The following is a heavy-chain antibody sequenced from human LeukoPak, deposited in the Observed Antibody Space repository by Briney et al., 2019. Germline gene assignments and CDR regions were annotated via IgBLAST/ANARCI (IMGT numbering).Heavy chain of an antibody. V-gene: IGHV4-30-4*08. CDR2: IYYSGST. J-gene: IGHJ4*02. CDR3: ATRIAARREGDY. CDR1: GGSIGSGDYY. Sequence: SETLSLTCTVSGGSIGSGDYYWSWIRPPPGKGLEWIGDIYYSGSTYYNPSLKRRVTISVDTSKNQFSLKLSSVTAADTAVYYCATRIAARREGDYWGQGTLVTVSS. D-gene: IGHD6-6*01.